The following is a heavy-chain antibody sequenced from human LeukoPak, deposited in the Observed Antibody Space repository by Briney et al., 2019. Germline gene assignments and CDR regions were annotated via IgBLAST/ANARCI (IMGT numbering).Heavy chain of an antibody. CDR2: IYNSGTT. CDR3: ARDRLGATGHWRIDV. D-gene: IGHD1-26*01. CDR1: GGSFSSYY. V-gene: IGHV4-4*07. Sequence: SETLSLTCTVSGGSFSSYYWTWIRQPAGKGLEWIGRIYNSGTTNYSPSLESRVTMSLDTSKNRFSLSLSSVTAADTAVYYCARDRLGATGHWRIDVWGRGTLITVSS. J-gene: IGHJ2*01.